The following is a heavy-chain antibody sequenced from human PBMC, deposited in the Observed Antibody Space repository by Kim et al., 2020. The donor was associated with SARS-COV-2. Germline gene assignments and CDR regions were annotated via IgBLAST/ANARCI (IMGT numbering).Heavy chain of an antibody. D-gene: IGHD4-17*01. V-gene: IGHV4-39*07. CDR3: ARDRDDYGDPDY. CDR2: IYYSGST. CDR1: GGSISSSSYY. Sequence: SETLSLTCTVSGGSISSSSYYWGWIRQPPGKGLEWIGSIYYSGSTYYNPSLKSRVTISVDTSKNQFSLKLSSVTAADTAVYYCARDRDDYGDPDYWGQGTLVTVSS. J-gene: IGHJ4*02.